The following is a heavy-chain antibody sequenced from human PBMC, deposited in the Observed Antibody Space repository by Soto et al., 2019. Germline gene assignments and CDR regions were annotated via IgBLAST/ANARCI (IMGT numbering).Heavy chain of an antibody. CDR1: GGSISSYY. CDR2: IYYSGST. V-gene: IGHV4-59*08. J-gene: IGHJ6*02. D-gene: IGHD3-10*01. Sequence: QVQLQESGPGLVKPSETLSLTCTVSGGSISSYYWSWIRQPPGKGLEWIGYIYYSGSTNYNPSLKCRGTISVDTSKNQFSLKLSSVTAADTAVYYCARHPNYYYGSGSSYYYYYYGMDVWGQGTTVTVSS. CDR3: ARHPNYYYGSGSSYYYYYYGMDV.